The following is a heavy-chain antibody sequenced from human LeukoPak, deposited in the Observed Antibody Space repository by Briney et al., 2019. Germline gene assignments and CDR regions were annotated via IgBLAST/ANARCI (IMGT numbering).Heavy chain of an antibody. Sequence: PSETLSLTCTVSGASINSRTYYWAWIRQPPGEGLEWIGNIYYTGSTYYNPSLNSRVTISVDTSEDRFSLKLTSVTAADTAVFYCARLPQRSDILTSYANSFDFWGQGTLVTVSS. J-gene: IGHJ4*02. V-gene: IGHV4-39*01. CDR1: GASINSRTYY. CDR2: IYYTGST. CDR3: ARLPQRSDILTSYANSFDF. D-gene: IGHD3-9*01.